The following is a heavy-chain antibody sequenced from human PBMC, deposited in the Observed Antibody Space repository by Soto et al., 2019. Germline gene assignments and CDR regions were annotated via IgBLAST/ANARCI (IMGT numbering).Heavy chain of an antibody. Sequence: QLQLQESGPGLVKPSETLSLTCTVSGGSISSSSYYWGWIRQPPGKGLEWIGSIYYSGSTYYNPSLKSRVTISVDTSKNQFSLKLSSVTAADTAVYYCARRCSGGSCYSRYYFDYWGQGTLVTVSS. D-gene: IGHD2-15*01. CDR3: ARRCSGGSCYSRYYFDY. CDR1: GGSISSSSYY. V-gene: IGHV4-39*01. CDR2: IYYSGST. J-gene: IGHJ4*02.